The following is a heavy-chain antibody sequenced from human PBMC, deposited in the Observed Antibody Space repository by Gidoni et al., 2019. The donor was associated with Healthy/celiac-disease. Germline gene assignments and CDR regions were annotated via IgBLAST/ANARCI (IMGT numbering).Heavy chain of an antibody. D-gene: IGHD1-26*01. J-gene: IGHJ4*02. CDR3: ASPILGATTGTFDY. CDR2: INTISGTA. CDR1: GSSFSSFA. Sequence: VQLVQSGAEVKNPGSSVKVPCQTYGSSFSSFAITWGRQAPGQGLDGVGGINTISGTASYAQRFQGRVSITADESTRTVYMGLSRLRFEDTAVYFCASPILGATTGTFDYWGRGTLVTVS. V-gene: IGHV1-69*01.